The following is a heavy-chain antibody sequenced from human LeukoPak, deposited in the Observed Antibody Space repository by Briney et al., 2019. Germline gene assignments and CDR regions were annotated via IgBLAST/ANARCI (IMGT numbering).Heavy chain of an antibody. V-gene: IGHV4-59*01. CDR2: IYYSGTT. CDR3: AVYYDSTPWAFDI. J-gene: IGHJ3*02. D-gene: IGHD3-22*01. CDR1: GGSISSYY. Sequence: SETLSLTCTVSGGSISSYYWSWIRQPPGKGLEWIGYIYYSGTTNYNPSLKRRVTISVDTSKNQFSLKLSSVTAADTAVYYCAVYYDSTPWAFDIWGQGTMVTVSS.